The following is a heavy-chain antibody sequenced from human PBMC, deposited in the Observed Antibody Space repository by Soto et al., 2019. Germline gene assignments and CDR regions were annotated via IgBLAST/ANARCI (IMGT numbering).Heavy chain of an antibody. CDR1: GYTFTDYA. V-gene: IGHV1-3*01. D-gene: IGHD5-12*01. Sequence: QVQLVQSEAEVKEPGASVKVSCKASGYTFTDYALQWVRQAPGQSLEWMGWINAGNGNTKYSQKFLGRVTFTRDTSASTAYMEMSSLTYEDTAVFYCARARLDGNGYTWSWFDPWGQGVLVTVSS. CDR3: ARARLDGNGYTWSWFDP. J-gene: IGHJ5*02. CDR2: INAGNGNT.